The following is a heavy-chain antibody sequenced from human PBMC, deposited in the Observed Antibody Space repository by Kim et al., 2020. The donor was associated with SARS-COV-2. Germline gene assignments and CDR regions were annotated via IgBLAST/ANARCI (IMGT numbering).Heavy chain of an antibody. CDR2: IKSKTDGGTT. Sequence: GGSLRLSCAASGFTFSNAWMSWVRQAPGKGLEWVGRIKSKTDGGTTDYAAPVKGRFTISRDDSKNTLYLQMNSLKTEDTAVYYCTTAFPDYGDYGAYWYFDLWGRGTLVTVSS. V-gene: IGHV3-15*01. CDR3: TTAFPDYGDYGAYWYFDL. CDR1: GFTFSNAW. J-gene: IGHJ2*01. D-gene: IGHD4-17*01.